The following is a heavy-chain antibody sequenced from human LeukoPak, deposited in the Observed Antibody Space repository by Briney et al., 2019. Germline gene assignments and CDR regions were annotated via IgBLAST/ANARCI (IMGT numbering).Heavy chain of an antibody. D-gene: IGHD6-6*01. J-gene: IGHJ4*02. Sequence: GGSLRLSCAASGFTFSSCSMNWVRQAPGKGLEWVAVISYDGSNKYYADSVKGRFTISRDNSKNTLYLQMNSLRAEDTAVYYCARFASIAGDYWGQGTLVTVSS. V-gene: IGHV3-30*03. CDR2: ISYDGSNK. CDR1: GFTFSSCS. CDR3: ARFASIAGDY.